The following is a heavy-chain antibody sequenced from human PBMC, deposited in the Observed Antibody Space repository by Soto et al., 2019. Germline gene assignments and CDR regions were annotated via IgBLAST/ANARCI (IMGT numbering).Heavy chain of an antibody. CDR2: ISASSSYI. J-gene: IGHJ4*02. V-gene: IGHV3-21*01. Sequence: EVQLVESGGGLVKPGGSLRLSCAASGFTFSSYTMNWVRQAPGKGLEWVSFISASSSYIYHADSVKGRFTISRDDAKKSLYLQMNSLRAEDTAVYYCARADSSGFYPGFFDYWGQGIVVTVSS. CDR3: ARADSSGFYPGFFDY. CDR1: GFTFSSYT. D-gene: IGHD6-19*01.